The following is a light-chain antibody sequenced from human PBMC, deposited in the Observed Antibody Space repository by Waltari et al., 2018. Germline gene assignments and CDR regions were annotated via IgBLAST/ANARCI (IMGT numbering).Light chain of an antibody. J-gene: IGLJ3*02. CDR3: LSGGHGPWV. Sequence: CLGLGGQLACTLNSRQRNNVTARLQPRPEKGPRYLLKVNTDGSHNRGDDVPERFSGSSSGAERYHTNSGFQSEDEDDYFCLSGGHGPWVFGVGTKLTVL. CDR2: VNTDGSH. CDR1: SRQRNNV. V-gene: IGLV4-69*01.